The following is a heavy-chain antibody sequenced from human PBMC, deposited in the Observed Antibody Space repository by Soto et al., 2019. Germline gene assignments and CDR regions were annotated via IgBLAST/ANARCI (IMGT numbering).Heavy chain of an antibody. D-gene: IGHD6-19*01. CDR2: IIPIFGTA. CDR1: GGTFSSYA. V-gene: IGHV1-69*12. J-gene: IGHJ6*02. Sequence: QVQLVQSGAEVKKPGSSVKVSCKASGGTFSSYAISWVRQAPGQGLEWMGGIIPIFGTANYEQKFQGRVTITADESTSTAYMELSSLRSEDTAVYYCARDRYSGWQYYYYGMDVWGQGTTVTVSS. CDR3: ARDRYSGWQYYYYGMDV.